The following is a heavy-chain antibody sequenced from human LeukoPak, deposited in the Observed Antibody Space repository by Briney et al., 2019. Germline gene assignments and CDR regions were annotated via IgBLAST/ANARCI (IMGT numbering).Heavy chain of an antibody. CDR3: ARDLVAAPPSAYWFDP. CDR2: ISSSSSYI. J-gene: IGHJ5*02. Sequence: PGGSLRLSCAASGFTFSSYSMNWVRQAPGKGLEWVSSISSSSSYIYYADSVKGRFTISRDNAKNSLYLQMNSLRAEDTAVYYCARDLVAAPPSAYWFDPWGQGTLVTVSS. D-gene: IGHD6-13*01. CDR1: GFTFSSYS. V-gene: IGHV3-21*01.